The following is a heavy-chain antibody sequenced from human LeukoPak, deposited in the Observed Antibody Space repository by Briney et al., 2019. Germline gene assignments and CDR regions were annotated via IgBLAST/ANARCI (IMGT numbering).Heavy chain of an antibody. CDR1: GFTVSTNH. V-gene: IGHV3-53*01. J-gene: IGHJ4*02. Sequence: PGGSLRLSCVASGFTVSTNHMTWVRQAPGKGLEWVSVINSGGNTYYADSVKGRISISRDNSKNTLYLQMSSLRAEDTAVYYCARDSQLFYNTKWYFNYWGQGTPVTVSS. CDR3: ARDSQLFYNTKWYFNY. CDR2: INSGGNT. D-gene: IGHD2-8*01.